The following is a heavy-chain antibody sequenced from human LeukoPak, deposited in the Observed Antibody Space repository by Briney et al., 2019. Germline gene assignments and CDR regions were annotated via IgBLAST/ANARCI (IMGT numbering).Heavy chain of an antibody. CDR3: ARGVVAAPQTFDY. CDR1: GGSFSGYY. Sequence: SETLSLTCAVYGGSFSGYYWSWIRQPPGKGLEWTGEINHSGSTNYNPSLKSRVTISVDTSKNQFSLKLSSVTPADTAVYYCARGVVAAPQTFDYWGQGTLVTVSS. D-gene: IGHD2-15*01. V-gene: IGHV4-34*01. J-gene: IGHJ4*02. CDR2: INHSGST.